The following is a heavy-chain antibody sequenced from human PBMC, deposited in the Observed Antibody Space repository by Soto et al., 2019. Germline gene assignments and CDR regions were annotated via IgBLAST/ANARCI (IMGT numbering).Heavy chain of an antibody. Sequence: EVQLMESGGGLVQPGGSLRLSCAASGFTFSDFAMSWVRQAPGEGLEWVSGIFGGGFGAFYAGSVRSRFTISRDNSRNTLYLQMHSLRAEDAAVYYCAKQRGHPLESSSFAYWVQGTLVTVSS. J-gene: IGHJ4*02. V-gene: IGHV3-23*01. CDR2: IFGGGFGA. CDR3: AKQRGHPLESSSFAY. CDR1: GFTFSDFA.